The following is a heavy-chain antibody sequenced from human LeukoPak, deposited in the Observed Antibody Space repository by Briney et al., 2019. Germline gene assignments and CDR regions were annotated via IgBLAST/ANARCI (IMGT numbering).Heavy chain of an antibody. D-gene: IGHD4-23*01. Sequence: PGGSLRLSCAASGFTFSTYVMNWVRQAPGKGLEWVSYISSSGRAIYYADSVKGRFTVSRDNAKNSLYLQMNSLRAEDTAVYYCARCPRWAHFDYWGQGTLVTVSS. CDR2: ISSSGRAI. V-gene: IGHV3-48*04. CDR1: GFTFSTYV. J-gene: IGHJ4*02. CDR3: ARCPRWAHFDY.